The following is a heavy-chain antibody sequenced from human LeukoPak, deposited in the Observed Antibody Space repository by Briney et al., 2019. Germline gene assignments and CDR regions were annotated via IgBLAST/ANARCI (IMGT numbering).Heavy chain of an antibody. Sequence: PSETLSLTCDVLGGPFSGYYWSWIRQPPGRGLEWIGEISQFGSTDYNPSLKSRVTISVDTSGGRFSLKMTSVTAADSAVYYCARGGHSNQDPFDYWGQGTLVTVSS. CDR2: ISQFGST. D-gene: IGHD4-11*01. V-gene: IGHV4-34*01. CDR1: GGPFSGYY. J-gene: IGHJ4*02. CDR3: ARGGHSNQDPFDY.